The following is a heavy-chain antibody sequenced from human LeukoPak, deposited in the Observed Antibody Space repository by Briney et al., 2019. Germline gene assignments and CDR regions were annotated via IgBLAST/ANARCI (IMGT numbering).Heavy chain of an antibody. CDR3: ARRNSVTVAFDY. J-gene: IGHJ4*02. V-gene: IGHV4-59*01. CDR2: IYYSGST. CDR1: GGSISSYY. D-gene: IGHD1-14*01. Sequence: SETLSLTCTVSGGSISSYYWSWIRQPPGTGLEWIGYIYYSGSTNYNPSLKSRVTISVDTSKNQFSLKLSSVTAADTAVYYCARRNSVTVAFDYWGQGTPVTVSS.